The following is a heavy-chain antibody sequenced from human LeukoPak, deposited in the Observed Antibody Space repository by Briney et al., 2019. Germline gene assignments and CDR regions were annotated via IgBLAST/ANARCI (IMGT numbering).Heavy chain of an antibody. V-gene: IGHV3-7*03. D-gene: IGHD6-19*01. Sequence: GGSLRLSCAASGFTFSSYRMNWVRQAPGKGLEWVANIKQGGSEKYYVDSVKGRFTISRDNTKNSLYLQMNSLRAEDTAVYYCVSGWYYFDYWGQGTLVTVSS. CDR3: VSGWYYFDY. J-gene: IGHJ4*02. CDR2: IKQGGSEK. CDR1: GFTFSSYR.